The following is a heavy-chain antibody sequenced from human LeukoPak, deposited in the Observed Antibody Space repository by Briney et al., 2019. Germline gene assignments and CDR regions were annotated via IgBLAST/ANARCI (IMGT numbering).Heavy chain of an antibody. CDR2: INPNSGDT. V-gene: IGHV1-2*02. CDR3: ARGSYDSSDFEYFHH. J-gene: IGHJ1*01. CDR1: GGTFSSYA. D-gene: IGHD3-22*01. Sequence: PWASVKVSCKASGGTFSSYAISWVRQAPGQGLEWMGWINPNSGDTNYAQKFQGRVTMTRDTSISTAYMELSRLTSDDTAFYYCARGSYDSSDFEYFHHWGQGALLTVSS.